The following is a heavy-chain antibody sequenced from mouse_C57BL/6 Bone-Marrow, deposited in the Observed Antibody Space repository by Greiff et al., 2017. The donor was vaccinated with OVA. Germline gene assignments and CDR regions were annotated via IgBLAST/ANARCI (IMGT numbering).Heavy chain of an antibody. Sequence: QVHVKQPGAELVMPGASVKLSCKASGYTFTSYWMHWVKQRPGQGLEWIGEIDPSDSYTNYNQKFKGKSTLTVDKSSSTAYMQLSSLTSEDSAVYYCAREGEFPLYYFDYWGQGTTLTVSS. V-gene: IGHV1-69*01. CDR2: IDPSDSYT. CDR3: AREGEFPLYYFDY. CDR1: GYTFTSYW. J-gene: IGHJ2*01.